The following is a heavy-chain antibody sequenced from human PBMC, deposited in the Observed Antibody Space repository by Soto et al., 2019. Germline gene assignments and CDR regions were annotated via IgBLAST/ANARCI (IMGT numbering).Heavy chain of an antibody. J-gene: IGHJ3*02. D-gene: IGHD3-22*01. CDR2: IYPDESDT. CDR3: ARRYYYDSSGYTRDAFDI. V-gene: IGHV5-51*01. Sequence: GESLKISCKGSGYSFTKYWIGWVRQMPGKGLEWMAIIYPDESDTRYSPSFQGQVTISADKSISTAYLQWSSLKASDTAMYYCARRYYYDSSGYTRDAFDIWGQGTMVTVS. CDR1: GYSFTKYW.